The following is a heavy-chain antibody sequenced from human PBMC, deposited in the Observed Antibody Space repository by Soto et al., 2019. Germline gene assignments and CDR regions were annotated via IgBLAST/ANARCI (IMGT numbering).Heavy chain of an antibody. V-gene: IGHV4-34*01. D-gene: IGHD6-13*01. CDR2: INHSGST. J-gene: IGHJ6*02. CDR3: ARAAAGAYYYYGMDV. CDR1: GGSFSGYY. Sequence: SETLSLTCAVYGGSFSGYYWSWIRQPPGKGLEWIGEINHSGSTNYNPSLKSRITISVDTSKNQFSLKLSSVTAADTAVYDCARAAAGAYYYYGMDVLGQGTTVT.